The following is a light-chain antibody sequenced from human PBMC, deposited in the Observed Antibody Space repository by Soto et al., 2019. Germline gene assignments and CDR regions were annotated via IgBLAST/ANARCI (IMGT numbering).Light chain of an antibody. J-gene: IGKJ4*01. CDR2: GAS. CDR3: QQYGTSSLT. V-gene: IGKV3-20*01. Sequence: EIVLTQSPGTLSLSPGERATLSCRASQSVNSQLAWYQQKGGQAPRLLIYGASSRATDIPDRFSGSGSGTDFTLTISRLVPEDFAVYYCQQYGTSSLTFGGGTKVEIK. CDR1: QSVNSQ.